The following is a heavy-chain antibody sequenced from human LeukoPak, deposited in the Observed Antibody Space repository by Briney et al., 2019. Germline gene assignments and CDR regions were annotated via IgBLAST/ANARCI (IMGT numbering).Heavy chain of an antibody. CDR1: GFTFSSYW. Sequence: GGSLRLSCAVSGFTFSSYWMNWVRQAPGKGLEWVASIRQDGGGESYVDSVKGRFTISRDNTKNSLYLQMSSLRAEDTAVYYCARDGTAAGLYFDLWGQGTLVTVSS. V-gene: IGHV3-7*01. J-gene: IGHJ4*01. D-gene: IGHD6-13*01. CDR3: ARDGTAAGLYFDL. CDR2: IRQDGGGE.